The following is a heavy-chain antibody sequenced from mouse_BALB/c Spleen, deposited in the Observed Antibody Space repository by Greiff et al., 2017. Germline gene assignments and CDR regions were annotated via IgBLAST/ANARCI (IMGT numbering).Heavy chain of an antibody. V-gene: IGHV5-9-3*01. J-gene: IGHJ2*01. D-gene: IGHD2-3*01. Sequence: EVQLQQSGGGLVKPGGSLKLSCAASGFTFSSYAMSWVRQTPEKRLEWVATISSGGSYTYYPDSVKGRFTISRDNAKNTLYLQMSSLRSEDTAMYYCARHVYHQYYFDYWGQGTTLTVSS. CDR2: ISSGGSYT. CDR1: GFTFSSYA. CDR3: ARHVYHQYYFDY.